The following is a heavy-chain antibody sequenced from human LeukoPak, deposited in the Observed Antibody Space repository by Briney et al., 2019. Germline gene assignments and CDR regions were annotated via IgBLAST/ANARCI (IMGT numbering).Heavy chain of an antibody. J-gene: IGHJ3*02. D-gene: IGHD4-17*01. Sequence: PSETLSLTCAVYGGSFSGYYWSWIRQPPGKGLEWIGEINHSGSTNYNPSLKSRVTISVDTSKNQFSLKLSSVTAADTAVYYCARELDYGDYGGAFDIWGQGTMVTVSS. CDR3: ARELDYGDYGGAFDI. V-gene: IGHV4-34*01. CDR2: INHSGST. CDR1: GGSFSGYY.